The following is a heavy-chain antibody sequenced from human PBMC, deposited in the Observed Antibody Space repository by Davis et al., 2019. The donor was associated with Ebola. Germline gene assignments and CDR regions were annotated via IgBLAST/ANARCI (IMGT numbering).Heavy chain of an antibody. J-gene: IGHJ4*02. V-gene: IGHV6-1*01. Sequence: HSQTPSLTCAIPGDSVSCGGWNWSRPSPSRGLEWLGRTYYNSKWYNVYAVSVKSRITINPDTSKNQFSLQLNSVTHEDTAVYYCVRGWLRSAFDQWGQGTLVTVSS. CDR3: VRGWLRSAFDQ. CDR1: GDSVSCGG. D-gene: IGHD5-12*01. CDR2: TYYNSKWYN.